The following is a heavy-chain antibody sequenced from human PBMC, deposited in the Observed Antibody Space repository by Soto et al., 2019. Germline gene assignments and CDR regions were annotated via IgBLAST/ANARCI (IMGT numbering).Heavy chain of an antibody. D-gene: IGHD3-3*01. CDR3: AKGASRFGVVFPYDY. CDR1: GFTFSSYA. J-gene: IGHJ4*02. Sequence: GGSLRLSCAASGFTFSSYAMSWVRQAPGKGLEWVSAISGSGGSTYYADSVKGRFTIPRDNSKNTLYLQMNSLRAEDTAVYYCAKGASRFGVVFPYDYWGQGTLVTVSS. CDR2: ISGSGGST. V-gene: IGHV3-23*01.